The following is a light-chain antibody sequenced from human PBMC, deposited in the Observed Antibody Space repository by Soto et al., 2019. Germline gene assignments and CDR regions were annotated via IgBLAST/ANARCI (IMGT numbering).Light chain of an antibody. V-gene: IGKV2-30*01. J-gene: IGKJ1*01. Sequence: DVVMTQSPLSLPVTLGQPASISCRSSQSLVYGDGNTYLNWFQQRPGQSPRRLIYKVSNRDSGVRDRFSGSGSGTDFTLKTSMVEAEDVGVYYCMQGTHWPRTFGQGTKVEIK. CDR3: MQGTHWPRT. CDR2: KVS. CDR1: QSLVYGDGNTY.